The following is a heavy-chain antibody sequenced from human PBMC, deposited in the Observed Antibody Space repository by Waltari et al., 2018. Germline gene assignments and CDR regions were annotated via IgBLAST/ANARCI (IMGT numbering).Heavy chain of an antibody. V-gene: IGHV4-34*01. CDR1: GGSFSGYY. J-gene: IGHJ3*02. D-gene: IGHD2-21*02. CDR2: IKHSGST. CDR3: ASGLVVTAHDAFDI. Sequence: QVQLQQWGAGLLKPSETLSLTCAVYGGSFSGYYWSWIRQPPGKGLEWIGEIKHSGSTNYDPSLRSRVTISVGAAKDQCSLKLSAVTAADTAVYYCASGLVVTAHDAFDIWGQGTMVTVSS.